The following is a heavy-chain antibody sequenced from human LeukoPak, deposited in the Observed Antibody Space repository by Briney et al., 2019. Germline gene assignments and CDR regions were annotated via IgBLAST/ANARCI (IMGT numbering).Heavy chain of an antibody. CDR1: GGSLSSYY. Sequence: PSETLSLTCTVSGGSLSSYYWSWIRQPPGKGLEWIGYIYYSGSTNYNPSLKSRVTISVDTSKNQFSLKLSSVTAVDTAVYYCARVYYEDAFDIWGQGTMVTVSS. J-gene: IGHJ3*02. D-gene: IGHD3-22*01. CDR2: IYYSGST. V-gene: IGHV4-59*01. CDR3: ARVYYEDAFDI.